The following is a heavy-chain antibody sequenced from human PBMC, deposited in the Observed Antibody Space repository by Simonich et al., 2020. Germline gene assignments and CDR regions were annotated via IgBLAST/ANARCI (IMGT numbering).Heavy chain of an antibody. CDR2: INPNRGCT. Sequence: QVQLVQSGAEVKKPGASVKVSCKASGYTFTGYYMHGVRQAPGQGLEWMGRINPNRGCTNYAQKFQGRVTMTRDTSNSTAYMALSRLRSDDTAVYYCARGALTGDYYYMDVWGKGTTVTVSS. J-gene: IGHJ6*03. D-gene: IGHD7-27*01. CDR1: GYTFTGYY. V-gene: IGHV1-2*02. CDR3: ARGALTGDYYYMDV.